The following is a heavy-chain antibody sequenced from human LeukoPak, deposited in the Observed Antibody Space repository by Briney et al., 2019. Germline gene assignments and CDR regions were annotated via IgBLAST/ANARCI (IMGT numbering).Heavy chain of an antibody. CDR1: GGTFSSYA. V-gene: IGHV1-69*05. J-gene: IGHJ6*03. CDR2: IIPIFGTA. D-gene: IGHD3-22*01. CDR3: ARSYYDPRYMDV. Sequence: SVKVSCKASGGTFSSYAISWVRQAPGQGLEWMGGIIPIFGTANYAQKFQGRVTITTDESTSTAYMELSSLRSEDTAVYYCARSYYDPRYMDVWGKGTTVTVSS.